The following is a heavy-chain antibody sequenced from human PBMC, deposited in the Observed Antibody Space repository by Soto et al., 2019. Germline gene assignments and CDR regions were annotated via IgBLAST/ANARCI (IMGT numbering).Heavy chain of an antibody. CDR2: SYYSGSP. CDR1: GGYISSGGYY. V-gene: IGHV4-31*03. D-gene: IGHD6-13*01. CDR3: ARGQFSSSWYRFDDMDV. Sequence: QVQLQESGPGLVKPSQTLSLTCSVSGGYISSGGYYWNWIRQHPGKGLEWIGLSYYSGSPDYNPSLKSRITISVDTTRNQFSLNLRSVTAADTAVYYCARGQFSSSWYRFDDMDVWGQGTSVTVSS. J-gene: IGHJ6*02.